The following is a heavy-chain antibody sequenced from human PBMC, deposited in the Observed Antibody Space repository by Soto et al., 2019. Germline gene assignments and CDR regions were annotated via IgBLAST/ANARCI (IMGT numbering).Heavy chain of an antibody. CDR1: GGSIGRSDYY. Sequence: QVRLQESGPGLVKPSQTLSLTCTVSGGSIGRSDYYWSWIRQPPGKGLEWIGYIYYSGSTYYNPSLTSRLTISVDTSKNQFSLKLTSVTAADTAVYYCARSRIPARPSDWFDPWCQGTLVTVSS. J-gene: IGHJ5*02. CDR2: IYYSGST. D-gene: IGHD6-6*01. CDR3: ARSRIPARPSDWFDP. V-gene: IGHV4-30-4*01.